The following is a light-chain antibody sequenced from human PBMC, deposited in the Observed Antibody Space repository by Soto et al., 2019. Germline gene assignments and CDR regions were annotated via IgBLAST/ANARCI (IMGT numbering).Light chain of an antibody. CDR3: QQYNNWPPT. Sequence: ELVMTQSPATLSVSPGERATLSCRASQSVTGNLAWFQQKPGQAPRLLIYRASIRATGIPASFSGSGSGTEFTLTISSLQSADFAVYYCQQYNNWPPTFGQGTKVEIK. CDR2: RAS. J-gene: IGKJ1*01. CDR1: QSVTGN. V-gene: IGKV3-15*01.